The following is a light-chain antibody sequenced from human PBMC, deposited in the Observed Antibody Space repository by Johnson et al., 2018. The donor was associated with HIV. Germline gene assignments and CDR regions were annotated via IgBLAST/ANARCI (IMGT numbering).Light chain of an antibody. V-gene: IGLV1-51*02. Sequence: QSLLTQPPSVSAAPGQKVTISCSGSSSNIGNNYVSWYQQLPGTAPKLLIYENNKRPSGIPDRFSGSKSGTSATLGITGLQTGDEADYYCSTWDSSLSAGDVFGTGTKVTVL. CDR3: STWDSSLSAGDV. CDR1: SSNIGNNY. CDR2: ENN. J-gene: IGLJ1*01.